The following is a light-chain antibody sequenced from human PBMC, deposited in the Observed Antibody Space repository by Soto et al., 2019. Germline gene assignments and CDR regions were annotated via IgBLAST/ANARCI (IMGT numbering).Light chain of an antibody. Sequence: DIQMTQSPSSLSASVGDRVTITCRASQSISNYLNWYQQKPGKAPKLLIYAASSSQSGVPSRFSGSGSGTDFTLTISSLQPEDFATYYCQQSYNTPRTFGQGTNVDIK. CDR2: AAS. CDR1: QSISNY. V-gene: IGKV1-39*01. J-gene: IGKJ1*01. CDR3: QQSYNTPRT.